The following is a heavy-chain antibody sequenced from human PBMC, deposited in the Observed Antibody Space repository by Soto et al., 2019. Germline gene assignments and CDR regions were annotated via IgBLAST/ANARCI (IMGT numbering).Heavy chain of an antibody. CDR3: ARDEVEMATISVY. Sequence: QVQLVQSGAEVKKPGSSVKVSCKASGGTFSSYTISWVRQAPGQGLEWMGRIIPILGIANYAQKFQGRVTITADKXTSTAYMELSSLRSEDTAVYYCARDEVEMATISVYWGQGTLVTVSS. J-gene: IGHJ4*02. CDR2: IIPILGIA. D-gene: IGHD5-12*01. CDR1: GGTFSSYT. V-gene: IGHV1-69*08.